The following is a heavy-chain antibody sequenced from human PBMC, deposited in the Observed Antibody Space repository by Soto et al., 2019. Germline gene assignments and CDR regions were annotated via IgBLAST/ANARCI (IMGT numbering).Heavy chain of an antibody. Sequence: QPSETLSLTCTVSGAPITINYWSWVRQAPGKGLEWVSAISGSGGSTYYADSVKGRFTISRDNSKNTLYLQMNSLRAEDTAVYYCAKGIAVALYNWFDPWGQGTLVTVSS. J-gene: IGHJ5*02. CDR3: AKGIAVALYNWFDP. CDR1: GAPITINY. CDR2: ISGSGGST. D-gene: IGHD6-19*01. V-gene: IGHV3-23*01.